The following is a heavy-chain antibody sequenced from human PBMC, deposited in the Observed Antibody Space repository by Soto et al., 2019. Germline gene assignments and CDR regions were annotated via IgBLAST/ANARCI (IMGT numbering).Heavy chain of an antibody. Sequence: QVQLQESGPGLVKPSQTLSLTCTVSGGSISSGDYYWSWIRQPPGKGLEWIGYIYYSGSTYYNPSLKSRVTIXXDXSXXQFSLKLSSVTAADTAVYYCARDHASSGYSTYFDYWGQGTLVTVSS. J-gene: IGHJ4*02. CDR3: ARDHASSGYSTYFDY. V-gene: IGHV4-30-4*01. CDR1: GGSISSGDYY. CDR2: IYYSGST. D-gene: IGHD3-22*01.